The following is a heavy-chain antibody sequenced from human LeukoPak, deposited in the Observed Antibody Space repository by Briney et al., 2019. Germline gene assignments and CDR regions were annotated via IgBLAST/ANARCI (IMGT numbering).Heavy chain of an antibody. CDR1: GFTFSSYA. V-gene: IGHV3-30-3*01. Sequence: GGSLRLSCAASGFTFSSYAMHWVRQAPGKGLEWVAVISYDGSNKYYADSVKGRFTISRDNSKNTLYLQMNSLRAEDTAVYYCASIIGTVTIFDYWGQGTLVTVSS. J-gene: IGHJ4*02. D-gene: IGHD4-17*01. CDR3: ASIIGTVTIFDY. CDR2: ISYDGSNK.